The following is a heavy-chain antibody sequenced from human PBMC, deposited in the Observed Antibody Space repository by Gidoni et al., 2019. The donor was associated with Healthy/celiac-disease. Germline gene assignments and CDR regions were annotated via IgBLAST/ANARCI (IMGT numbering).Heavy chain of an antibody. CDR2: INPNSGGT. D-gene: IGHD6-13*01. Sequence: QVQLVQSGAEVKKPGASVKVSCKASGYTFTGYYMHWVRQAPGQGLEWMGWINPNSGGTNYAQKLQGWVTMTRDTSISTAYMELSRLRSDDTAVYYCARDRGSSPPGGMDVWGQGTTVTVSS. CDR1: GYTFTGYY. V-gene: IGHV1-2*04. CDR3: ARDRGSSPPGGMDV. J-gene: IGHJ6*02.